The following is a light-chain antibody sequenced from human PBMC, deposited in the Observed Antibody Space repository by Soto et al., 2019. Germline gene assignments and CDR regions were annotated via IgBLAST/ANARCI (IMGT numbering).Light chain of an antibody. J-gene: IGKJ1*01. CDR3: QQYGSS. Sequence: EIVLTQSPGTLSLSPGERATLSCRASQSVSSSYLAWYQQKPGQAPRLLIYGASSRPTGIPDRFSGSGSGTDFTLTISRLEPEDFAVYYCQQYGSSFGQGTKVEIK. CDR2: GAS. CDR1: QSVSSSY. V-gene: IGKV3-20*01.